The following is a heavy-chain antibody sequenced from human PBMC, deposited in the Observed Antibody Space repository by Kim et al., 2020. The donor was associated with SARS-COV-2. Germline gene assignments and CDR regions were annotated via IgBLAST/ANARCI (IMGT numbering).Heavy chain of an antibody. V-gene: IGHV3-43*01. J-gene: IGHJ3*02. Sequence: GGSLRLSCAASGFTFDDYTMHWVRQAPGKGLEWVSLISWDGGSTYYADSVKGRFTISRDNSKNSLYLQMNSLRTEDTALYYCAKDIWSSYGGNSVRGSAFDIWGQGTMVTVSS. CDR1: GFTFDDYT. D-gene: IGHD3-10*01. CDR3: AKDIWSSYGGNSVRGSAFDI. CDR2: ISWDGGST.